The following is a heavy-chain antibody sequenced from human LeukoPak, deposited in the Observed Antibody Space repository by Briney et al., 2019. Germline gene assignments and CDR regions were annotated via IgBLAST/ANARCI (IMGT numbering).Heavy chain of an antibody. CDR1: GFTFSSYA. D-gene: IGHD2-2*01. V-gene: IGHV3-30-3*01. CDR2: ISYDGSNK. Sequence: PGGSLRLSCAASGFTFSSYAMHWVRQAPGKGLEWVVVISYDGSNKYYADSVKGRFTISRDNSKNMLYLQMNSLRAEDTAVYYWAGPGGGVVVPAASAGGWAPFDPWGKGTLVTVSS. CDR3: AGPGGGVVVPAASAGGWAPFDP. J-gene: IGHJ5*02.